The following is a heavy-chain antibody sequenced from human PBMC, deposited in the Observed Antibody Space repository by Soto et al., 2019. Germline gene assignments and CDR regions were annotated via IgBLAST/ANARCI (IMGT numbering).Heavy chain of an antibody. V-gene: IGHV5-51*01. J-gene: IGHJ4*02. Sequence: GVSLKISCQVSGYTFTIYWIGWVRQIPGKGLEWMGIIYPSDSDTRYSPSFQGQVTISADQSINTAYLQWDSLKASDTAIYYCARPANTVADHFDLWGQGTPVTVSS. CDR1: GYTFTIYW. D-gene: IGHD4-17*01. CDR2: IYPSDSDT. CDR3: ARPANTVADHFDL.